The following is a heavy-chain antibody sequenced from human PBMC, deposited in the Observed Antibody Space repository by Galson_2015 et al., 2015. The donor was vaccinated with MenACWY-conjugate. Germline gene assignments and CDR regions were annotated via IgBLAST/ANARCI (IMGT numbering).Heavy chain of an antibody. CDR3: ARHSIDLSLDS. J-gene: IGHJ4*02. D-gene: IGHD3-9*01. Sequence: SLRLSCADSRLTFGHYYMSWIRQAPGKGLEWISFTSSGGSQTNYADSVKGRFTISRDNVKNSLYLQMNSLKIDDTAIYYCARHSIDLSLDSWGQGTLVTVAS. V-gene: IGHV3-11*06. CDR2: TSSGGSQT. CDR1: RLTFGHYY.